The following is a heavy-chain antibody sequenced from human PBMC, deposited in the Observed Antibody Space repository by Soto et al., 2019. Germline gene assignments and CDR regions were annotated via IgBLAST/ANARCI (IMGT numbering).Heavy chain of an antibody. CDR3: TTDRGYLTFDY. V-gene: IGHV3-7*01. CDR2: IKEDGTAK. J-gene: IGHJ4*02. CDR1: GFTFSNSW. D-gene: IGHD3-22*01. Sequence: GGSLRLSCAASGFTFSNSWMNWVRQAPGKGLEWVANIKEDGTAKYYLDSVKGRFTVSRDNVKNSLYLQMDSLRAEDTAMYYCTTDRGYLTFDYWGPGTLVTVSS.